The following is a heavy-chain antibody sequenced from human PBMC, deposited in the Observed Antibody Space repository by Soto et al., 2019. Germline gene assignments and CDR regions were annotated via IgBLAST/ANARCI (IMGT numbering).Heavy chain of an antibody. CDR1: GFVSNDYD. CDR2: ISYDGSNK. J-gene: IGHJ5*02. CDR3: SRGIKGGLDA. Sequence: QVQLAESGGGVVQPGRSLRLSCATSGFVSNDYDIHWVRQAPGKGLEWLASISYDGSNKCYADSVKGRFTISRDNSKNTLSLQINTLGAEDTAVYYCSRGIKGGLDAWGPGTLVTVSS. D-gene: IGHD2-21*01. V-gene: IGHV3-30*03.